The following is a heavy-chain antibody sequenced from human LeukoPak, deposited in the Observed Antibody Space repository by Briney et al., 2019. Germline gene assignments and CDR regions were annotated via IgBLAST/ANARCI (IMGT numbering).Heavy chain of an antibody. J-gene: IGHJ5*02. CDR2: TNPNSGGT. V-gene: IGHV1-2*02. CDR3: ARLVAAAGTFWFDP. D-gene: IGHD6-13*01. CDR1: GYTFTGYY. Sequence: ASVKVSCKASGYTFTGYYMHWVRQAPGQGLEWMGWTNPNSGGTNYAQKFQGRVTMTRDTSISTAYMELSRLRSDDTAVYYCARLVAAAGTFWFDPWGQGTLVTVSS.